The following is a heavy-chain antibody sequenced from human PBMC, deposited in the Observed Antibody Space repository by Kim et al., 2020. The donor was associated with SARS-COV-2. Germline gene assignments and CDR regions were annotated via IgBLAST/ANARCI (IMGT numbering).Heavy chain of an antibody. CDR1: GYSFTSYW. J-gene: IGHJ3*02. CDR3: ARPTGRGGTADAFDI. CDR2: IDPSDSYT. D-gene: IGHD6-13*01. Sequence: GESLKISCKGSGYSFTSYWISWVRQMPGKGLEWMGRIDPSDSYTNYSPSFQGHVTISADKSISTAYLQWSSLKASDTAMYYCARPTGRGGTADAFDIWGQGTMVTVSS. V-gene: IGHV5-10-1*01.